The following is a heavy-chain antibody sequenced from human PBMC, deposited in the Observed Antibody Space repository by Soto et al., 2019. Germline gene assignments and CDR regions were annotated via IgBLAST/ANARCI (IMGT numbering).Heavy chain of an antibody. CDR3: ARRALSYYQSPADP. V-gene: IGHV5-51*01. CDR1: GYSFTSYW. J-gene: IGHJ5*02. D-gene: IGHD3-22*01. Sequence: PGESLKISCKGSGYSFTSYWIGWVRQMPGKGLEWMGIIYPGDSDTRYSPSFQGQVTISADKSISTAYLQWSSLKASDTATYYWARRALSYYQSPADPWGQGTLVTVSS. CDR2: IYPGDSDT.